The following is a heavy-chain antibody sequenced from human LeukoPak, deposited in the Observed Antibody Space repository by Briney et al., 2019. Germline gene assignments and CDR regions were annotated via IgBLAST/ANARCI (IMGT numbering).Heavy chain of an antibody. V-gene: IGHV1-18*01. Sequence: ASVKVSCKASGYTFTSYGISWVRQAPGQGLEWMGWISAYNGNTNYAQKLQGRVTVTTDTSTSTAYMELRSLRSDDTAVYYCARAGDWEPLRSLFGWFDPWGQGTLVTVSS. J-gene: IGHJ5*02. CDR2: ISAYNGNT. D-gene: IGHD1-26*01. CDR3: ARAGDWEPLRSLFGWFDP. CDR1: GYTFTSYG.